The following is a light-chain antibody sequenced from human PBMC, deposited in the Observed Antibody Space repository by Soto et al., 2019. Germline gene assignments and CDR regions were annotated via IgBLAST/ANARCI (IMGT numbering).Light chain of an antibody. CDR3: HSYDSSLSGWV. CDR2: GNS. J-gene: IGLJ3*02. V-gene: IGLV1-40*01. Sequence: QSVLTQPPSVSGAPGQRVTISCTGSSSNIGAGYDVHWYQQLPGTAPKLLMYGNSNRPSRVPDRFSGSKSGTSASLAITGLQAEDEADYYCHSYDSSLSGWVFGGGTKVTVL. CDR1: SSNIGAGYD.